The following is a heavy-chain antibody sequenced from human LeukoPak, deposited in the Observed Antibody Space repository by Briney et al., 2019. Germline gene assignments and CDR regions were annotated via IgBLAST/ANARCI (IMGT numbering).Heavy chain of an antibody. CDR2: INSRSSTI. Sequence: PGGSLRLSCAVSRFTFSNYGVNWVRQAPGKGLEWVSYINSRSSTIYYADSVRGRFTISRDNAKNSLYLQLNSLRAEDTALYYCARDNPPDYWGQGALVTVSS. CDR3: ARDNPPDY. V-gene: IGHV3-48*04. CDR1: RFTFSNYG. J-gene: IGHJ4*02.